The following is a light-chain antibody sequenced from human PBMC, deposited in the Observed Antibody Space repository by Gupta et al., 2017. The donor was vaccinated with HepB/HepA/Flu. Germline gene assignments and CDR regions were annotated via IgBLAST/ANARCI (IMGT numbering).Light chain of an antibody. CDR3: QSADSSGTYHVV. Sequence: SHELTQPPSVSVSPGQTARITCPGDALPKQYAYWYQQKPGQAPVLVIYKDSERPSGIPERFSGSSSGTTVTLTISGVQAEDEADYYCQSADSSGTYHVVFGGGTKLTVL. J-gene: IGLJ2*01. V-gene: IGLV3-25*03. CDR2: KDS. CDR1: ALPKQY.